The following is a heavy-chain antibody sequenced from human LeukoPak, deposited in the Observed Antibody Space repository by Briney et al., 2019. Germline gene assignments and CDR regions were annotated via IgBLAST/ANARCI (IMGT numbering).Heavy chain of an antibody. Sequence: GGSLRLSCAASGFTFSSYSMNWVRQAPGKGLEWVSSISSSSGYIYYADSVKGRFTISRDNAKNSLYLQMNSLRAEDTAVYYCARTAGDYVLIFDYWGQGTLVTVSS. V-gene: IGHV3-21*01. J-gene: IGHJ4*02. CDR2: ISSSSGYI. CDR1: GFTFSSYS. D-gene: IGHD4-17*01. CDR3: ARTAGDYVLIFDY.